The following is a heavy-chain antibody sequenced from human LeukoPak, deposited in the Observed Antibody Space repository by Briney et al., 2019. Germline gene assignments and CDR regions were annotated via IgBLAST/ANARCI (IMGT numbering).Heavy chain of an antibody. V-gene: IGHV3-66*01. J-gene: IGHJ4*02. D-gene: IGHD3-22*01. CDR3: ASVLGPLYDSSVDY. CDR2: IYSGGSS. CDR1: GISVTNYY. Sequence: GGSLRLSCVVPGISVTNYYMSWVRQGPGKGLEWVSIIYSGGSSYYADSVKDRFTISKDSSKNTVYLQMNNLRADDTAVYYCASVLGPLYDSSVDYWGQGTLVTVSS.